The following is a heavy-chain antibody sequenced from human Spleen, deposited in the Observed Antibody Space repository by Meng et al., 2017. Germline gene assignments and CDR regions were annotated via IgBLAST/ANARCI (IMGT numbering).Heavy chain of an antibody. CDR2: TYYRSKWYN. J-gene: IGHJ4*02. V-gene: IGHV6-1*01. Sequence: QVQLQQSGSGLVKPSQTLSVTCAISGDSVSSNIGAWNWIRQSPSRGLEWLGRTYYRSKWYNEYAVSVKSRITINPDTSKNLLSLQLSSVTPEDTAVYYCARGVTTFDYWGQGTLVTVSS. CDR3: ARGVTTFDY. D-gene: IGHD4-17*01. CDR1: GDSVSSNIGA.